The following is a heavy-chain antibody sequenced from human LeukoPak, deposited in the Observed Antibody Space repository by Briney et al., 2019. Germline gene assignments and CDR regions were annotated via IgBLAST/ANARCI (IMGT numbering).Heavy chain of an antibody. D-gene: IGHD3-10*01. J-gene: IGHJ4*02. V-gene: IGHV1-2*06. CDR3: ARVMVSLVRGDYFYFDY. CDR1: GYTFTNHY. CDR2: INPNSGGT. Sequence: GASVKVSCKASGYTFTNHYIHWVRQAPGQGLEWMGQINPNSGGTNFAQKFQGRVTMARDTSISTAYMELSGLRSDDTAMYYCARVMVSLVRGDYFYFDYWAQGTLVTVSS.